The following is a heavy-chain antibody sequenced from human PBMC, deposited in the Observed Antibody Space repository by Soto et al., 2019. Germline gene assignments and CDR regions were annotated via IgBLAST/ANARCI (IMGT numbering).Heavy chain of an antibody. CDR3: AHKGAYDFWSGEPLHCDY. CDR1: GFSLSTSGVG. CDR2: IYWNDDK. Sequence: QITLKESGPTLVKPTQTLTLTCTFSGFSLSTSGVGVGWIRQPPGKALEWLALIYWNDDKRYSPSLKSRLTITKATSKNKVVVTMTKMDRVDTATYYCAHKGAYDFWSGEPLHCDYWGQGTLVTVSS. V-gene: IGHV2-5*01. D-gene: IGHD3-3*01. J-gene: IGHJ4*02.